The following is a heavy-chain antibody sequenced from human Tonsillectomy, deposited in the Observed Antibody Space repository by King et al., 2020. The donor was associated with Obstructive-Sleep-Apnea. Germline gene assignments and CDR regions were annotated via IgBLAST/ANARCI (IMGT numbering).Heavy chain of an antibody. J-gene: IGHJ4*02. CDR2: ISAFNGNT. D-gene: IGHD1-26*01. V-gene: IGHV1-18*04. CDR1: GYTFTSYG. Sequence: VQLVESGAEVKKPGASVKVSCKASGYTFTSYGISWVRQAPGQGLAWMGWISAFNGNTNYAQKLQGRVTMTTDTSTSTAYMELRSLRSDDTAVYYCAGGRGRWGSGSYRFESGNWGQGTLVTVSS. CDR3: AGGRGRWGSGSYRFESGN.